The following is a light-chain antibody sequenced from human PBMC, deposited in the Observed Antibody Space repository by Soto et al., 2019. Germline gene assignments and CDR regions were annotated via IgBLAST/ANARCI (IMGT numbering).Light chain of an antibody. CDR2: EVT. V-gene: IGLV2-14*01. CDR3: QSYDSSLRGV. CDR1: SSDGGLYNY. J-gene: IGLJ1*01. Sequence: QSALTQPASVSGSPGQSITISCTGASSDGGLYNYVSWYLKRPDKPPKVLIYEVTNRRSGVPDRFSGSKSGTSASLAITGLQAEDEADYYCQSYDSSLRGVFGTGTQLTVL.